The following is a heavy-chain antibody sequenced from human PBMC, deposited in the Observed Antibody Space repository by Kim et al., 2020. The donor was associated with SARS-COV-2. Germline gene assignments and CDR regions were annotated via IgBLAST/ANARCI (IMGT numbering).Heavy chain of an antibody. D-gene: IGHD6-19*01. CDR3: ATGDPYRSVNVEVYL. Sequence: GGSLRLSCAASGFAFTNYAMHWVRQAPGKGLEWVAFISYDGSSDSYADSVKGRFTISRDNSQSTLDLQMSTLRADDAAVYYCATGDPYRSVNVEVYLWGQGTLVTVSS. CDR2: ISYDGSSD. J-gene: IGHJ5*02. CDR1: GFAFTNYA. V-gene: IGHV3-30*03.